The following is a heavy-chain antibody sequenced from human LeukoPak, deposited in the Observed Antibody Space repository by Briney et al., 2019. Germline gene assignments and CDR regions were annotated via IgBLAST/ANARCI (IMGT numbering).Heavy chain of an antibody. D-gene: IGHD6-19*01. CDR3: AKVPIAVVFAESYYMDV. J-gene: IGHJ6*03. Sequence: GGSLSLSCAASGFTFSSYGMHWVRPAPGKGLEWVAFIRYDGSNKYYADSVKGRFTISRDNSKNTLYLQMNSLRAEDTAVYYCAKVPIAVVFAESYYMDVWGKGTTVTISS. CDR1: GFTFSSYG. CDR2: IRYDGSNK. V-gene: IGHV3-30*02.